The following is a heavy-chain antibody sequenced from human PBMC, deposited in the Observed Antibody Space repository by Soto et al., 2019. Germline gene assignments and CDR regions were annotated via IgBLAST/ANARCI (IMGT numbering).Heavy chain of an antibody. CDR1: GFNSGFFG. CDR2: ISGDGINT. CDR3: ARGNLSFDFDS. V-gene: IGHV3-30*03. Sequence: QIQLVESGGEVVQPGKSLRLPCAASGFNSGFFGMPWVRQAPGKGLEWVAFISGDGINTQYADSVRGRFTLSRDYSRKTMYLQMDSLRDEDTALYYCARGNLSFDFDSWGLGTLVTVSS. J-gene: IGHJ4*02. D-gene: IGHD1-26*01.